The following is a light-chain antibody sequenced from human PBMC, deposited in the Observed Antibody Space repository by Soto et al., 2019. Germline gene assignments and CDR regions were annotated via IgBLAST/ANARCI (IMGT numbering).Light chain of an antibody. CDR1: QSVISRY. J-gene: IGKJ1*01. CDR2: GTS. Sequence: EIVLTQSPGTLSLSPGERVTLSCRASQSVISRYLAWYQQKPGQAPRLLISGTSARATGIPDRFSGSGSGTDFTLTISRLELLDFAVYYCQQYGNSRWTFGQGTKV. CDR3: QQYGNSRWT. V-gene: IGKV3-20*01.